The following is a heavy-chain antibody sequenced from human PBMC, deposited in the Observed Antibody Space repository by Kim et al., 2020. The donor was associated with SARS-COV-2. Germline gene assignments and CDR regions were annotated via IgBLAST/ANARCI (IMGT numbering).Heavy chain of an antibody. Sequence: KGRFTISRDNAKNTLYLQMNSLRAEDTAVYYCARENQPPQLYYYYYGMDVWGQGTTVTVSS. J-gene: IGHJ6*02. CDR3: ARENQPPQLYYYYYGMDV. D-gene: IGHD2-2*01. V-gene: IGHV3-74*01.